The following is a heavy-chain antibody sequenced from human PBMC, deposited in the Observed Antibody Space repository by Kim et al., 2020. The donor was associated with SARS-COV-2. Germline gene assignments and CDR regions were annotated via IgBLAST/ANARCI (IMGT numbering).Heavy chain of an antibody. CDR2: INPNSGGT. D-gene: IGHD2-2*03. CDR1: GYTFTGYY. J-gene: IGHJ4*02. Sequence: ASVKVSCKASGYTFTGYYMHWVRQAPGQGLEWMGRINPNSGGTNYAQKFQGRVTMTRDTSISTAYMELSRLRSDDTAVYYCARAYRVLDIVVVPAAMRGDVDYWGQGTLVTVSS. CDR3: ARAYRVLDIVVVPAAMRGDVDY. V-gene: IGHV1-2*06.